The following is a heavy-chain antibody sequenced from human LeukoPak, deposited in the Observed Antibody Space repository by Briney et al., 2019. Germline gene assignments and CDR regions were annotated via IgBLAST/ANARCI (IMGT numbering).Heavy chain of an antibody. J-gene: IGHJ6*02. CDR1: GFTFSSYA. V-gene: IGHV3-30*04. CDR3: ARALYYDSSGYYLYYYGMDV. D-gene: IGHD3-22*01. CDR2: ISYDGSNK. Sequence: GGSLRLSCAASGFTFSSYAMHWVRQAPGKGLEWVAVISYDGSNKYYADSVKGRFTISRDSSKNTLYLQMNSLRAEDTAVYYCARALYYDSSGYYLYYYGMDVWGQGTTVTVSS.